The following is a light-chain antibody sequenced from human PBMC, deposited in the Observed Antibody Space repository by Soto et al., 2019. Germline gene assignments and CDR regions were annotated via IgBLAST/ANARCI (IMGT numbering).Light chain of an antibody. Sequence: ETVMTQSPATVSVSPGERATLSCRASQSVNSNLAWYQQKLGQAPRVLIYGASTRATGIPARFSGSGSGTEFILTISSLQSEDVALYYCQEYNTWPWTFGQGTKVEMK. J-gene: IGKJ1*01. CDR1: QSVNSN. V-gene: IGKV3-15*01. CDR2: GAS. CDR3: QEYNTWPWT.